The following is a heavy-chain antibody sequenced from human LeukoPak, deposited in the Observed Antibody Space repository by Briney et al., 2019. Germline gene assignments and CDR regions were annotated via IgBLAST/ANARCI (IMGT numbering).Heavy chain of an antibody. V-gene: IGHV3-9*01. Sequence: GGSLRLSCAASRFTFDDYAMHWVRQAPGKGLEWVSGISWNSGSIGYADSVKGRFTISRDNAKNSLYLQMNSLRAEDTALYYCAKSARPASQYYYYGMDVWGQGTTVTVSS. J-gene: IGHJ6*02. CDR3: AKSARPASQYYYYGMDV. CDR2: ISWNSGSI. CDR1: RFTFDDYA. D-gene: IGHD6-25*01.